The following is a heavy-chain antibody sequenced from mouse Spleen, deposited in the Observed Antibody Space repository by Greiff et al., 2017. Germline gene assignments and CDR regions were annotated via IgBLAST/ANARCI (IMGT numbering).Heavy chain of an antibody. D-gene: IGHD2-4*01. CDR1: GFNIKDTY. CDR3: ALYDYDETWFAY. Sequence: EVQRVESGAELVKPGASVKLSCTASGFNIKDTYMHWVKQRPEQGLEWIGRIDPANGNTKYDPKFQGKATITADTSSNTAYLQLSSLTSEDTAVYYCALYDYDETWFAYWGQGTLVTVSA. V-gene: IGHV14-3*02. CDR2: IDPANGNT. J-gene: IGHJ3*01.